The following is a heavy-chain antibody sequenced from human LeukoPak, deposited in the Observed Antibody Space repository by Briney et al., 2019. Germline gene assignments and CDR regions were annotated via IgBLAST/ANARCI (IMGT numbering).Heavy chain of an antibody. Sequence: VASVKVSCKASGYTFSDYYMHWVRQAPGQGLEWMGWINPNSGGTNYAQKFQGRVTMTRDTSISTAYMELSRLISDDTAVYYCASISYSYYSYYNMDVWGQGTTVTVSS. CDR3: ASISYSYYSYYNMDV. V-gene: IGHV1-2*02. CDR2: INPNSGGT. D-gene: IGHD2-15*01. CDR1: GYTFSDYY. J-gene: IGHJ6*02.